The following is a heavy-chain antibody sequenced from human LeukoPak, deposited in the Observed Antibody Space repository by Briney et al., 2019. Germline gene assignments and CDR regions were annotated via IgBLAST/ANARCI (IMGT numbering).Heavy chain of an antibody. CDR2: IKRDGSER. V-gene: IGHV3-7*01. CDR3: ARVGYGDGVIDY. Sequence: GGSLRLSCEASGFSVSNYWMSWVRQAPGKGLEWLANIKRDGSERFHVDSVEGRFSISRDNAKDSLYLQMNNLRAEDTAVYFCARVGYGDGVIDYWGQGTLVTVSS. J-gene: IGHJ4*02. D-gene: IGHD4-17*01. CDR1: GFSVSNYW.